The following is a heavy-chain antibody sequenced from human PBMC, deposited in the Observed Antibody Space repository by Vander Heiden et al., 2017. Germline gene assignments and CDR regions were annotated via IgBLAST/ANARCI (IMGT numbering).Heavy chain of an antibody. CDR3: ARDITRTTVTTMGDY. J-gene: IGHJ4*02. V-gene: IGHV3-30-3*01. Sequence: QVQLVESGGGVVQPGRSLRLSCAASGFTFRGYAMHWVRQAPGKGLEWVAVISYDGSNKYYADSVKGRFTISRDNSKNTLYLQMNSLRAEDTAVYYCARDITRTTVTTMGDYWGQGTLVTVSS. D-gene: IGHD4-17*01. CDR2: ISYDGSNK. CDR1: GFTFRGYA.